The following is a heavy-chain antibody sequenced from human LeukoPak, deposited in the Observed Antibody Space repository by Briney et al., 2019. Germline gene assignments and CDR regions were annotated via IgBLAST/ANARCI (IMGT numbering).Heavy chain of an antibody. CDR3: AESVDSSGWYVFDY. CDR1: GFTFSSYS. D-gene: IGHD6-19*01. V-gene: IGHV3-21*01. Sequence: GSLRLSCAASGFTFSSYSMNWVRQAPGKGLELVSSISSSSSYIYYADSVKGRFTISRDNAKNSLYLQMNSLRAEDTAVYYCAESVDSSGWYVFDYWGQGTLVTVSS. J-gene: IGHJ4*02. CDR2: ISSSSSYI.